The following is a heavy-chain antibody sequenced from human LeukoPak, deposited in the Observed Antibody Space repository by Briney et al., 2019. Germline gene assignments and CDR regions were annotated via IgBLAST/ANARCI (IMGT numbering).Heavy chain of an antibody. CDR2: MNPNSGNT. Sequence: GASVKVSCKASGYTFTSYDINWVRQATGQGLEWMGWMNPNSGNTGYAQKFQGRVTMTRNTSISTAYMELSSPRSEDTAVYYCARVTVITLDAFDIWGQGTMVTVSS. J-gene: IGHJ3*02. V-gene: IGHV1-8*01. D-gene: IGHD3-16*01. CDR1: GYTFTSYD. CDR3: ARVTVITLDAFDI.